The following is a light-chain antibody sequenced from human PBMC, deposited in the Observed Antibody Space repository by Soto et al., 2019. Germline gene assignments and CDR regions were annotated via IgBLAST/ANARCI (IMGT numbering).Light chain of an antibody. CDR1: QSVSSSY. J-gene: IGKJ1*01. CDR3: QHYGSTPWT. V-gene: IGKV3-20*01. CDR2: GAS. Sequence: MLTQSPGTLSLSPGERATLSCRASQSVSSSYLAWYQQKPGQAPRLLIYGASNRATDIPDRISGSGSGTDFTLTISRLEPEDFAVYYCQHYGSTPWTFGQGTKVEIK.